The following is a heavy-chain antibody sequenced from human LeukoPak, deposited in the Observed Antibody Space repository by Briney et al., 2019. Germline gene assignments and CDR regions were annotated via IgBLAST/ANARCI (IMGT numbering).Heavy chain of an antibody. CDR1: GYTLTNYN. V-gene: IGHV1-18*01. CDR3: VIVFSRSYGDNSFYCFDI. Sequence: ASVKVSCKASGYTLTNYNMRWEGQAPGQGLEWMGWINTYKGDTLYAQKLQGRVTMTADTSTNTAYMVLRSLRFDDTAVYYCVIVFSRSYGDNSFYCFDIWGQGFRVTVSS. J-gene: IGHJ4*02. D-gene: IGHD4-23*01. CDR2: INTYKGDT.